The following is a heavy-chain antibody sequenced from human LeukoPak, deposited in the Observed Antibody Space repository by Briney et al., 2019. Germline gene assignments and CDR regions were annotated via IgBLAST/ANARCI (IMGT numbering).Heavy chain of an antibody. CDR1: GGAISSYY. CDR3: ARAHYDFWSGYWYFDY. CDR2: IYTSGST. D-gene: IGHD3-3*01. V-gene: IGHV4-4*07. J-gene: IGHJ4*02. Sequence: SETLSLTCTDSGGAISSYYWSWIRQPAGKGPEWIGRIYTSGSTNYNPSLKSRVTMSVDTSKNQFSLKLSSVTAADTAVYYCARAHYDFWSGYWYFDYWGQGTLVTVSS.